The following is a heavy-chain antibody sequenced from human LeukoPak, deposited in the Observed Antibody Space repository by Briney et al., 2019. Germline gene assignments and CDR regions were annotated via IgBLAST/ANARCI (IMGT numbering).Heavy chain of an antibody. CDR3: ARVGSSSWAGKDWFDP. CDR2: IYYSGST. J-gene: IGHJ5*02. CDR1: GGSISSYY. V-gene: IGHV4-59*01. Sequence: SETLSLTCTVSGGSISSYYWSWIRQPPGKGLEWIGYIYYSGSTNYNPSLKSRVTISVDTSKNQFFLKLSSVTAADTAVYYCARVGSSSWAGKDWFDPWGQGTLVTVSS. D-gene: IGHD6-13*01.